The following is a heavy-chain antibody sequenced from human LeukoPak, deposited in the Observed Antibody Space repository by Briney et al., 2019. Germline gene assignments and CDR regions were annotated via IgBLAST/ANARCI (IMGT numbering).Heavy chain of an antibody. Sequence: GESLKISCKGSGYSFTSYCIGWLRQMPGKGLEWMGIIYPGDSGPTYSPSFQGQVTISVDKSINTAYLQWSSLQASDTAMYYCGMSGDRVPLQDDVFDVWGQGTMVTVST. CDR2: IYPGDSGP. J-gene: IGHJ3*01. V-gene: IGHV5-51*01. CDR3: GMSGDRVPLQDDVFDV. D-gene: IGHD1-26*01. CDR1: GYSFTSYC.